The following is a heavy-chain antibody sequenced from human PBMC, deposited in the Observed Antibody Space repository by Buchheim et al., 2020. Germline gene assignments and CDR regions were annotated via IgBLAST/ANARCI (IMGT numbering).Heavy chain of an antibody. Sequence: QVQLVQSGAEVKKPGASVKVSCKASGYTFTSYYMHWVRQAPGQGLEWMGIINPSGGSTSYAQKFQCRVTMTRDTSTRTVYMELSSLRSEDTAVYYCARVSSGFSRYYYYGMDVWGQGTT. J-gene: IGHJ6*02. CDR3: ARVSSGFSRYYYYGMDV. CDR2: INPSGGST. V-gene: IGHV1-46*01. CDR1: GYTFTSYY. D-gene: IGHD6-19*01.